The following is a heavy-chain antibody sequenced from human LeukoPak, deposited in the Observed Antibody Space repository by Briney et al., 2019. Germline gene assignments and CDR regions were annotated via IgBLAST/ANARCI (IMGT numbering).Heavy chain of an antibody. D-gene: IGHD2-15*01. CDR3: ARGYSTMPGDY. Sequence: GGSQRLSCAASGFTFNRHWMYWVRQAPGKGLVWVSRISSDGSSINYADSVKGRFTISRDNAKDTLYLQMNSLRSEDTAVYYCARGYSTMPGDYWGQGTLVTVSS. CDR2: ISSDGSSI. V-gene: IGHV3-74*01. CDR1: GFTFNRHW. J-gene: IGHJ4*02.